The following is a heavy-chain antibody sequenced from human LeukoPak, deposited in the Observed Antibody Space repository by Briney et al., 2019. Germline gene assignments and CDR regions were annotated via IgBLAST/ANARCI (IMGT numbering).Heavy chain of an antibody. D-gene: IGHD3-10*02. CDR3: AELGITMIGGV. V-gene: IGHV3-48*04. CDR1: GFTFSNYG. CDR2: ISSSGSTI. J-gene: IGHJ6*04. Sequence: GGSLRLSCAASGFTFSNYGMRWVRQAPGKGLEGVSYISSSGSTIYYADSVKGRFTISRDNAKNSLYLQMNSLRAEDTAVCYCAELGITMIGGVWGKGTTVTISS.